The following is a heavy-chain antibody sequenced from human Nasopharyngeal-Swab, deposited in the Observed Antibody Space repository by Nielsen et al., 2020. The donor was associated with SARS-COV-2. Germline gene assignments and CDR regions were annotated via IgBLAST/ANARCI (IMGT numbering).Heavy chain of an antibody. CDR2: ISSSSSYI. Sequence: VRQAPGKGLEWVSSISSSSSYIYYVDSVKGRFTISRDNAKNSLYLQMNSLRAEDTAVYYCARGLIPVAWLYYFDYWGQGTLVTVSS. CDR3: ARGLIPVAWLYYFDY. J-gene: IGHJ4*02. D-gene: IGHD5-12*01. V-gene: IGHV3-21*01.